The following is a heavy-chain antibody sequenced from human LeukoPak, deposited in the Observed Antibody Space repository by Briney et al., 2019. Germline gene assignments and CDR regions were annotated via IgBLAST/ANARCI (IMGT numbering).Heavy chain of an antibody. CDR1: GGSFIGYS. Sequence: ETLSLTCAVYGGSFIGYSWSWIRQSPGKGLEWIGEINHSGSTNYNPSLKSRVTISADTSKNQFSLKLNSVTAADTAMYYCARVIEGGYSYGSYYYYMDVWGKGTTVTISS. CDR3: ARVIEGGYSYGSYYYYMDV. CDR2: INHSGST. D-gene: IGHD5-18*01. V-gene: IGHV4-34*01. J-gene: IGHJ6*03.